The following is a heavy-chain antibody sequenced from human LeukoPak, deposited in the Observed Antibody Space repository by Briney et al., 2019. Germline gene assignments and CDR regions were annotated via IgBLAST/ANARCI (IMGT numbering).Heavy chain of an antibody. D-gene: IGHD3-10*01. J-gene: IGHJ4*02. CDR2: ISYDGSNK. V-gene: IGHV3-30*18. CDR3: AKDSTEWFGDGINYFDY. Sequence: PGGSLRLSCAASGFTFSSYGMHWVRQAPGKGLEWVAVISYDGSNKYYADSVKGRFTISRDNSKNTLYLQMNSLRAEDTAVYYCAKDSTEWFGDGINYFDYWGQGTLVTVSS. CDR1: GFTFSSYG.